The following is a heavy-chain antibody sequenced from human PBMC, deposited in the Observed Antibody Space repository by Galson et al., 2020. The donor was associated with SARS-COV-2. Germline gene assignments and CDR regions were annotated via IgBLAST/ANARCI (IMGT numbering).Heavy chain of an antibody. J-gene: IGHJ5*02. V-gene: IGHV6-1*01. CDR1: GDSVSSTNAA. CDR3: ARHFSGLLLNWFDT. Sequence: SETLSLTCVISGDSVSSTNAAWNWIRQSPSRGLEWLGRTYYRSKWYNDYAVSVKSRITINPDTSKNQFSLQLNSVTPEDTALYYCARHFSGLLLNWFDTWGQGTLVTVSS. CDR2: TYYRSKWYN. D-gene: IGHD3-10*01.